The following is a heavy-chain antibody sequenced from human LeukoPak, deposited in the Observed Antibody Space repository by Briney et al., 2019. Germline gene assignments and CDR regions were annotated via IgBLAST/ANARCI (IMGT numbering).Heavy chain of an antibody. D-gene: IGHD6-6*01. J-gene: IGHJ6*02. V-gene: IGHV3-30*02. CDR1: GFTFSSYG. CDR2: IRYDGSNK. Sequence: GGSLRLSCAASGFTFSSYGMHWVRQAPGKGLEWVAFIRYDGSNKYYADSVKGRFTISRDNSKNTLYLQMNSLRAEDTAVYYCAKDRRTYYYYYGMDVWGQGTTVTVSS. CDR3: AKDRRTYYYYYGMDV.